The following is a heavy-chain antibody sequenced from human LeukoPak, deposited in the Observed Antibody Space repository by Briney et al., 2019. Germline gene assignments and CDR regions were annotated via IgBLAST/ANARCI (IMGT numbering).Heavy chain of an antibody. V-gene: IGHV5-51*01. CDR1: GYSFTSYW. Sequence: GESLKISCKGSGYSFTSYWIGWVRQMPGKGLEXXXXXYPGDSDTRYSPSFQGQVAVSADKSISTAYLQWSSLKASDTAMYYCARLAQPRWLQSGSDYWGQGTLVTVSS. J-gene: IGHJ4*02. CDR2: XYPGDSDT. D-gene: IGHD5-24*01. CDR3: ARLAQPRWLQSGSDY.